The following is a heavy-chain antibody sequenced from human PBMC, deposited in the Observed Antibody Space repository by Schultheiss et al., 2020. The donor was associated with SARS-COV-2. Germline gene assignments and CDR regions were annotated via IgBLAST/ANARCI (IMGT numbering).Heavy chain of an antibody. V-gene: IGHV3-64*01. CDR2: ISSDGGST. Sequence: GGSLRLSCAASGFTLSSYAMHWVRQAPGKGLEYVSAISSDGGSTYYANSVKGRFTISRDNSKNTLYLQMNSLRAEDTAVYYCAKDGSGWSIGYWGQGTLVTVSS. CDR3: AKDGSGWSIGY. D-gene: IGHD6-19*01. J-gene: IGHJ4*02. CDR1: GFTLSSYA.